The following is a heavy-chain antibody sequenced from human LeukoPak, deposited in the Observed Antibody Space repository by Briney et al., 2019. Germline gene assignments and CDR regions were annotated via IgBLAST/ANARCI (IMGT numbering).Heavy chain of an antibody. CDR2: IIPIFGTA. CDR3: ARPYSSGRAYYYYYMDV. D-gene: IGHD6-19*01. Sequence: SVKVSCKASGGTFGSYAISWVRQAPGQGLEWMGRIIPIFGTANYAQKFQGRVTITADESTSTAYMELSSLRSEDTAVYYCARPYSSGRAYYYYYMDVWGKGTTVTVSS. CDR1: GGTFGSYA. J-gene: IGHJ6*03. V-gene: IGHV1-69*13.